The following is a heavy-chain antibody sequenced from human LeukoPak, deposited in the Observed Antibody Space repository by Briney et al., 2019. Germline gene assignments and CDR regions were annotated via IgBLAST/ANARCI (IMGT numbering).Heavy chain of an antibody. V-gene: IGHV4-39*01. CDR3: ARGPSIMITFGGVIARHFDY. J-gene: IGHJ4*02. D-gene: IGHD3-16*02. Sequence: SSETLSLTCAVSGGSIRSSYYYWGWIRQPPGKGLEWIGSIYDSGSTYYNPSLKSRVTISVDTSKNQFSLKLSSVTAADTAVYYCARGPSIMITFGGVIARHFDYWGQGTLVTVSS. CDR2: IYDSGST. CDR1: GGSIRSSYYY.